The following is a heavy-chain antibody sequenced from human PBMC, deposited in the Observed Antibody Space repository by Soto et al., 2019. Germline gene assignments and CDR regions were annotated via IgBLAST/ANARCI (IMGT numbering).Heavy chain of an antibody. J-gene: IGHJ6*02. D-gene: IGHD2-8*02. V-gene: IGHV3-33*01. CDR1: GFTFDTYG. Sequence: GSLRLSCAASGFTFDTYGMHWVRQVPGKGLQWVAVIWYDGSIKYYADSVRGRFTVSRDNSRNTLYLQMNSLRDEDTAVYYCARIDCTGNNCNTYYHYGMDVWGQGTKVTVSS. CDR3: ARIDCTGNNCNTYYHYGMDV. CDR2: IWYDGSIK.